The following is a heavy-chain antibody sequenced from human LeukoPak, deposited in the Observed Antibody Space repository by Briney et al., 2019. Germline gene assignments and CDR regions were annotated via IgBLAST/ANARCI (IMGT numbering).Heavy chain of an antibody. D-gene: IGHD1-14*01. CDR2: IYTSGST. CDR3: ARGSDILRGTPFDY. J-gene: IGHJ4*02. Sequence: SETLSLTCTVSGGSISSYYWSWIRQPAGKGLEWIGRIYTSGSTNYNPSLKSRVTMSVDTSKNQFSLKLSSVTAADTAVYYCARGSDILRGTPFDYWGQGTLVTVSS. CDR1: GGSISSYY. V-gene: IGHV4-4*07.